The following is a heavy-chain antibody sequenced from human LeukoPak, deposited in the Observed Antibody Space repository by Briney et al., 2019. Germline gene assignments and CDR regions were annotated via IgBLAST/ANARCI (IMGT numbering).Heavy chain of an antibody. J-gene: IGHJ6*03. CDR1: GGSISSGSYY. V-gene: IGHV4-61*02. CDR3: ARDSGVAYDFWSGFTPDYYYYYMDV. D-gene: IGHD3-3*01. CDR2: IYTSGST. Sequence: SETLSLTCTVSGGSISSGSYYWSWIRQPAGRGLEWIGRIYTSGSTNYNPSLKSRVTISVDTSKNQFPLKLSSVTAADTAVYYCARDSGVAYDFWSGFTPDYYYYYMDVWGKGTTVTVSS.